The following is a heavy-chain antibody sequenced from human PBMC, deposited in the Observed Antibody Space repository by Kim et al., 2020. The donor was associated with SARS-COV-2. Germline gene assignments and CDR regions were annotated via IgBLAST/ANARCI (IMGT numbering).Heavy chain of an antibody. CDR3: ARAVTTAGDY. D-gene: IGHD4-17*01. CDR2: ST. J-gene: IGHJ4*02. Sequence: STNYSPSLKSRVTISVDTSKNQFSLKLSSVTAADTAVYYCARAVTTAGDYWGQGTLVTVSS. V-gene: IGHV4-34*01.